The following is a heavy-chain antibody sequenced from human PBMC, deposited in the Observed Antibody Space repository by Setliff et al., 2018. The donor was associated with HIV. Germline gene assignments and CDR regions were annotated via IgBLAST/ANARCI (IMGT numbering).Heavy chain of an antibody. CDR3: AALSLRTNSVYGIVSTRFDP. CDR1: GFNVSHNY. D-gene: IGHD2-8*01. J-gene: IGHJ5*02. V-gene: IGHV3-7*03. Sequence: GGSLRLSCAASGFNVSHNYMTWARQAPGKGLEWVYIIDEDGNKKYYVGSVKGRFTISRDNAKNSLYLQMNRLRDDDTAVYYCAALSLRTNSVYGIVSTRFDPWGQGTLVTVSS. CDR2: IDEDGNKK.